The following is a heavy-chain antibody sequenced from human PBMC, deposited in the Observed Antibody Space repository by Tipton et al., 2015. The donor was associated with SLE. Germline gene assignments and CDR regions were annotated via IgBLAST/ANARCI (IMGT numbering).Heavy chain of an antibody. Sequence: SLRLSCAASGFTFSSYGMHWVRQAPGKGLEWVAVISYDASNKYYADSVRGRFTISRDNSKNTLFLEMTSLRPEDTAVFFCARAKGYCSSTSCPGFWFDPWGLGTLVTVSS. V-gene: IGHV3-30*19. J-gene: IGHJ5*02. CDR3: ARAKGYCSSTSCPGFWFDP. CDR1: GFTFSSYG. D-gene: IGHD2-2*01. CDR2: ISYDASNK.